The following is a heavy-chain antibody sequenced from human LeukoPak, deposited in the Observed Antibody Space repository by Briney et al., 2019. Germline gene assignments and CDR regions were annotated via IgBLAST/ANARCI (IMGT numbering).Heavy chain of an antibody. J-gene: IGHJ2*01. Sequence: SETLSLTCTVSGGSISSSSYYWGWIRQPPGKGLEWIGSIYYSGSTNYNPSLKSRVTISVDTSKNQFSLKLSSVTAADTAVYYCARAGIAVAGTLDWYFDLWGRGTLVTVSS. V-gene: IGHV4-39*07. CDR3: ARAGIAVAGTLDWYFDL. D-gene: IGHD6-19*01. CDR2: IYYSGST. CDR1: GGSISSSSYY.